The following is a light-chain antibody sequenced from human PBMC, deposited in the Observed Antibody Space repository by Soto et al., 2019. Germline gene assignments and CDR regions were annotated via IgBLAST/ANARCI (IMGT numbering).Light chain of an antibody. CDR2: EAS. CDR3: QQCGSSST. CDR1: QSIGGF. Sequence: EIVLTQSPATLSLSPGERATLFCRASQSIGGFLAWYQQRPGQAPRLLIYEASNRPTGIPARFSGSGSGTDFTLTISSLEPEDFAVYYCQQCGSSSTFGQGTRLEIK. V-gene: IGKV3-11*01. J-gene: IGKJ5*01.